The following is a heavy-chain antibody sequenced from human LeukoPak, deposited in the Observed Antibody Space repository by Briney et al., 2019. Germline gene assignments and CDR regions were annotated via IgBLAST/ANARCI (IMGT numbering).Heavy chain of an antibody. CDR1: GFTFSSYA. CDR3: ANSPPRLRFPLTFDY. D-gene: IGHD3-3*01. V-gene: IGHV3-30*04. CDR2: ISYDGSNK. J-gene: IGHJ4*02. Sequence: PGRSLRLSCAASGFTFSSYAMHWVRQAPGKGLEWVAVISYDGSNKYYADSVKGRFTISRDNSKNTLYLQMNSPRAEDTAVYYCANSPPRLRFPLTFDYWGQGTLVTVSS.